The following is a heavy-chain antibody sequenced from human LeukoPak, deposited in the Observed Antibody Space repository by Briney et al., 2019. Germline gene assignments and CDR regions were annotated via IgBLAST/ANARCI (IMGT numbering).Heavy chain of an antibody. Sequence: SVKVSSKASGGTFSSYAISWVLQAPGQGLEWMGRIIPILGIANYAQKFQGRVTITADKSTGTAYMELSSLRSEDTAVYYCARVPSPWEDSFDYWGQGTLVTVSS. CDR3: ARVPSPWEDSFDY. V-gene: IGHV1-69*04. CDR1: GGTFSSYA. CDR2: IIPILGIA. D-gene: IGHD1-26*01. J-gene: IGHJ4*02.